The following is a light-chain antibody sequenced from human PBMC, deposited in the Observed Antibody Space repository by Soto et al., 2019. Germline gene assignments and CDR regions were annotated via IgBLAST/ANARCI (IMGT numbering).Light chain of an antibody. V-gene: IGKV1-5*03. CDR1: QTISSW. CDR3: QHYNSYSEA. J-gene: IGKJ1*01. CDR2: KAS. Sequence: DIQMTQSPSTLSGSVGDRVTITCRASQTISSWLAWYQQKPGKAPKLLIYKASTLKSGVPSRSSGSGSGTEFTLTISSLQPDDFATYYCQHYNSYSEAFGQGTKGDIK.